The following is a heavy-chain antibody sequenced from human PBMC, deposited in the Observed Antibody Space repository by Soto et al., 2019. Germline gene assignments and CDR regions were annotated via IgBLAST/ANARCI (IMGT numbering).Heavy chain of an antibody. D-gene: IGHD1-26*01. Sequence: GGSLRLSCAASGFTFSNSWMSWVRQAPGKGLEWVANINRDGGEIHYLDSVKGRFTISRDNAKNSLFLQMNSLRAEDTAIYYCGRELLVGPAEYFQHWGQGTLVTVSS. CDR1: GFTFSNSW. CDR2: INRDGGEI. V-gene: IGHV3-7*01. J-gene: IGHJ1*01. CDR3: GRELLVGPAEYFQH.